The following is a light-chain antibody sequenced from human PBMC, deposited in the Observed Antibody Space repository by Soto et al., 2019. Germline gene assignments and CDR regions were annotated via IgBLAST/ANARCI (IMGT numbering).Light chain of an antibody. J-gene: IGKJ3*01. CDR3: QQSYSTPFT. CDR1: QSISSY. V-gene: IGKV1-39*01. Sequence: DLQMTQSPSSLSASVGDRVTITCRASQSISSYLNWYQQKPGKAPNLLISAASSLQSGVPSRFSGRGSGTDFTLTINSLQPEDFATYYCQQSYSTPFTFGPGTKVDI. CDR2: AAS.